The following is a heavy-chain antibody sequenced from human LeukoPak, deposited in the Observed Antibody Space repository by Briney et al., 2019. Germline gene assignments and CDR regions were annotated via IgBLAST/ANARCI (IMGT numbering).Heavy chain of an antibody. J-gene: IGHJ1*01. CDR1: GFTVTTKS. CDR3: ASARESCIGSSCYEYFHH. V-gene: IGHV3-53*01. Sequence: GGSLRLSCAASGFTVTTKSMAWVRQAPGRGLEWVSVFYSPGSTYYADSVHGRFTISRDTSLNTLFLQMNSLRVEDTAVYYCASARESCIGSSCYEYFHHWGQGTPLTVSS. CDR2: FYSPGST. D-gene: IGHD2-2*01.